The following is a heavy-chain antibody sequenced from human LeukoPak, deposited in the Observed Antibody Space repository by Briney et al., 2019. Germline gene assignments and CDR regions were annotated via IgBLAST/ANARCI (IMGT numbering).Heavy chain of an antibody. V-gene: IGHV4-59*10. CDR2: IYTSGST. Sequence: PSETLSLTWAVYGGSFSSYYWSWMRQPAGKGLEWIGRIYTSGSTNYNPSLKSRVTMSVDTSKNQFSLKLSSVTAADTAVYYCARSQLPSGYEGFNFDYWGQGTLVTVSS. CDR3: ARSQLPSGYEGFNFDY. D-gene: IGHD5-12*01. CDR1: GGSFSSYY. J-gene: IGHJ4*02.